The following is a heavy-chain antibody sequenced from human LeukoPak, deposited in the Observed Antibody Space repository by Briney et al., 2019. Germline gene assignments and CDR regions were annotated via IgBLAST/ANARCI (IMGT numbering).Heavy chain of an antibody. CDR2: IYYSGST. CDR3: ARYVVIPARYYMDV. CDR1: GGSISSSSYY. Sequence: SETLSLTCTVSGGSISSSSYYWGWIRQPPGKGLEWIGSIYYSGSTYYNPSLKSRVTISVDTSKNQFSLKLSSVTAADTAVYYCARYVVIPARYYMDVWGKGTTVTVSS. V-gene: IGHV4-39*07. J-gene: IGHJ6*03. D-gene: IGHD3-22*01.